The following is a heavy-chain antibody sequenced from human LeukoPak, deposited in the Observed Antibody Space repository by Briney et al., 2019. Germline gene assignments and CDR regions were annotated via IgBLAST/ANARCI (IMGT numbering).Heavy chain of an antibody. D-gene: IGHD1-7*01. CDR3: ARVNWNYARGGDNNWFDP. CDR2: MNPNSGNT. CDR1: GYTFTSYD. Sequence: GASVKVSCKASGYTFTSYDINWVRQATGQGLEWMGWMNPNSGNTGYAQKFQGRVTITRNTSISTAYMELSSLRSEDTAVYYCARVNWNYARGGDNNWFDPWGQGTLVTVSS. J-gene: IGHJ5*02. V-gene: IGHV1-8*03.